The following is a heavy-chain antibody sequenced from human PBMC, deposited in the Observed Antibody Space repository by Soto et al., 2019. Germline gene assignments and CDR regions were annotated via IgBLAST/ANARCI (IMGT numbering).Heavy chain of an antibody. D-gene: IGHD6-13*01. CDR1: GGSISSSSYY. V-gene: IGHV4-39*01. CDR2: IYYSGST. J-gene: IGHJ5*02. Sequence: SETLSLTCTVSGGSISSSSYYWGWIRQPPGKGLEWIGSIYYSGSTYYNPSLKSRVTISVDTSKNQFSLKLSSVTAADTAVYYCARHVSGSSWHGIRFDPWGQGTLVTVSS. CDR3: ARHVSGSSWHGIRFDP.